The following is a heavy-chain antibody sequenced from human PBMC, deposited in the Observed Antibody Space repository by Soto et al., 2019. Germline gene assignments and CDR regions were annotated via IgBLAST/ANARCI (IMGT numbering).Heavy chain of an antibody. CDR3: AKALQGLRYFDWFFDP. J-gene: IGHJ5*02. CDR1: GFTFSSYV. D-gene: IGHD3-9*01. Sequence: GGSLRLSCAASGFTFSSYVMSWVRQAPGKGLEWVSAISGSGGSTYYADSVKGRFTISRDNSKNTLYLQMNSLRAEDTAVYYCAKALQGLRYFDWFFDPWGQGTLVTVSS. V-gene: IGHV3-23*01. CDR2: ISGSGGST.